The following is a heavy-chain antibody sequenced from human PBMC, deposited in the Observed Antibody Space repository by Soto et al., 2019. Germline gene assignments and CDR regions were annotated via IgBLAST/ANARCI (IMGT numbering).Heavy chain of an antibody. V-gene: IGHV3-48*02. Sequence: GGSLRLSCAASGFTFSTYSMNWVRQAPGKGLEWVSYISKSSSTILYADSVRGRFTISRDNAKNSLYLQMNSLRDEDTAVYYCAGDVNDYGYYFDSWGQGTLVTVSS. CDR1: GFTFSTYS. CDR3: AGDVNDYGYYFDS. D-gene: IGHD4-17*01. CDR2: ISKSSSTI. J-gene: IGHJ4*02.